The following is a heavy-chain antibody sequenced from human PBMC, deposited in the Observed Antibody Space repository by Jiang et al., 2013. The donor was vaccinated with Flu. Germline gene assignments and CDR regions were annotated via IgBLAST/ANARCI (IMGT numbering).Heavy chain of an antibody. CDR1: YA. CDR2: INAGNGNX. Sequence: YAMHWVRQAPGQRLEWMGWINAGNGNXKYSQKFQGRVTITRDTSASTAYMELSSLRSEDTAVYYCARVLGGSGSYYNYWGQGTLVTVSS. CDR3: ARVLGGSGSYYNY. J-gene: IGHJ4*02. D-gene: IGHD3-10*01. V-gene: IGHV1-3*01.